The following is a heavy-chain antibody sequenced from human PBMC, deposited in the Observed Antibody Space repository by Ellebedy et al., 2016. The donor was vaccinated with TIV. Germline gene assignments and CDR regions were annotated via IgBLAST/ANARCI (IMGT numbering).Heavy chain of an antibody. CDR1: GGSISSSSYY. Sequence: MPSETLSLTCTVSGGSISSSSYYWGWIRQPPGKGLEWIGSIYYSGSTYYNPSLKSRVTISVDTSKNQFSLKLSSVTAADTAVYYCARHWGRDCSSTSCYYYYGMDVWGQGTTVTVSS. V-gene: IGHV4-39*01. CDR3: ARHWGRDCSSTSCYYYYGMDV. J-gene: IGHJ6*02. D-gene: IGHD2-2*01. CDR2: IYYSGST.